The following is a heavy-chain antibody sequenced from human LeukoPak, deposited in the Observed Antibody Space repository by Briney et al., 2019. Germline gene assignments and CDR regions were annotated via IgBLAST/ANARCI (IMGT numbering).Heavy chain of an antibody. Sequence: GGVLRLSRAASGFTIRNHWMHWVRPAPGEGLVWGSRINSDGGRTSYADSVKGRFTISRDNAKNTLYLQMNSLRPDDTAVYYCAREVEVVPATMGAYYYYYMDVWGKGTTVTVSS. J-gene: IGHJ6*03. CDR2: INSDGGRT. D-gene: IGHD2-2*01. CDR1: GFTIRNHW. V-gene: IGHV3-74*01. CDR3: AREVEVVPATMGAYYYYYMDV.